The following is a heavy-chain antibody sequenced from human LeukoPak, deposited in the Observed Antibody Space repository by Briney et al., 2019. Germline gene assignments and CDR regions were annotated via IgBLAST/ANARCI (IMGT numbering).Heavy chain of an antibody. Sequence: GGSLRLSCAASGFTFSNYGMHWVRQAPGKGLEWVAVTSYDGSTKYYADSVKGRFTISRDNSKNTLYLQMNSLRAEDTAIHYCTKGHDDAFDIWGQGTMVTVSS. CDR3: TKGHDDAFDI. J-gene: IGHJ3*02. CDR2: TSYDGSTK. CDR1: GFTFSNYG. V-gene: IGHV3-30*18.